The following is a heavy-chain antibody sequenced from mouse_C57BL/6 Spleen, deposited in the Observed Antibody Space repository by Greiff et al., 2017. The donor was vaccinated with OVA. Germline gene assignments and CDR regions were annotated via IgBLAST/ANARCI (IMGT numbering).Heavy chain of an antibody. D-gene: IGHD3-2*02. CDR1: GFNIKDDY. CDR3: TTSSGYHYAMDY. Sequence: EVQLQQSGAELVRPGASVKLSCTASGFNIKDDYMHWVKQRPEQGLEWIGWIDPENGDTEYASKFQGKATITADTTSNTAYLQLSSLTSEDTAVDYCTTSSGYHYAMDYWGQGTSVTVSS. V-gene: IGHV14-4*01. CDR2: IDPENGDT. J-gene: IGHJ4*01.